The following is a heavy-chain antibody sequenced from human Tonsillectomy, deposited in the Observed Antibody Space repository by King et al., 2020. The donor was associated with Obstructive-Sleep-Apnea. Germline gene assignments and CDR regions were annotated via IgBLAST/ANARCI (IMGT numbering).Heavy chain of an antibody. V-gene: IGHV4-59*01. CDR2: IYYSGSN. Sequence: QLQESGPGLVKPSETLSLTCTVPGGSTSSYYWSWIRQPPGKGLEWIGYIYYSGSNNYNPSLKSRVTISVETSKNQFSLKLSSVTAADTAVYYCARLQDYYDSSGPTFDYWGQGTLVTVSS. D-gene: IGHD3-22*01. J-gene: IGHJ4*02. CDR3: ARLQDYYDSSGPTFDY. CDR1: GGSTSSYY.